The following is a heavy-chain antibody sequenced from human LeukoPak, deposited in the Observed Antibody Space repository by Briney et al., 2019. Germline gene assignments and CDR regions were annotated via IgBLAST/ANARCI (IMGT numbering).Heavy chain of an antibody. CDR1: GIIFSNYW. CDR2: INRDGSST. V-gene: IGHV3-74*01. D-gene: IGHD6-13*01. CDR3: ARDGSVDAADIAGFDY. J-gene: IGHJ4*02. Sequence: GGSLRLSCAASGIIFSNYWMHWVRQAPGKGLVWVSRINRDGSSTSYADSVKGRFTISRDNAKNTLYLQMNSLRAEDTAVYYCARDGSVDAADIAGFDYWGQGTLVTVSS.